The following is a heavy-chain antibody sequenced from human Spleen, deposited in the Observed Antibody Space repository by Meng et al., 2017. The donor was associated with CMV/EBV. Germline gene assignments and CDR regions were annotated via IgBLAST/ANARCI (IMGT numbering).Heavy chain of an antibody. V-gene: IGHV3-21*01. D-gene: IGHD2-2*01. J-gene: IGHJ4*02. Sequence: ATGFTFSRYSMNWIRQAQGKGLEWVSSISSSSSYIYYADSVKGRFTISRDNAKNSLYLQMNSLRAEDTAVYYCARDPYQLLSAVDYWGQGTLVTVSS. CDR2: ISSSSSYI. CDR1: GFTFSRYS. CDR3: ARDPYQLLSAVDY.